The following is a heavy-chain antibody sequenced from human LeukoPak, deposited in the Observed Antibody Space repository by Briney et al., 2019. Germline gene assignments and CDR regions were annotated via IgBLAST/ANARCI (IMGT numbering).Heavy chain of an antibody. J-gene: IGHJ4*02. CDR2: IYYSGST. CDR3: ARAPEWELPEY. CDR1: GGSISSYY. D-gene: IGHD1-26*01. V-gene: IGHV4-59*01. Sequence: KPSETLSLTCTVSGGSISSYYWSWIRQPPGKGLEWIGYIYYSGSTNYTPSLKSRVTISVDTSKNPFSLKLSSVTAADTAVYYCARAPEWELPEYWGQGTLVTVSS.